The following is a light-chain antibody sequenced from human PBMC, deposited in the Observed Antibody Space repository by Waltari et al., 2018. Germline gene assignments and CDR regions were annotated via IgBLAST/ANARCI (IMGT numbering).Light chain of an antibody. V-gene: IGLV3-10*01. CDR3: YSTDSSGNHRV. CDR2: EDS. CDR1: ALPTKY. Sequence: SYGLTQPPSVSVSPGQTARLTCSGDALPTKYAYWYQQKSGQAPVLVIYEDSKRPSGIPERFSGSSSGTMATLTISGAQVGDEADYYCYSTDSSGNHRVFGGGTKLTVL. J-gene: IGLJ3*02.